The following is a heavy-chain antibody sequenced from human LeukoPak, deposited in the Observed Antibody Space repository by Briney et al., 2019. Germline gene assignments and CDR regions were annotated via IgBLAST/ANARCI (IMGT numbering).Heavy chain of an antibody. CDR1: GYTFTSYD. V-gene: IGHV1-8*01. J-gene: IGHJ5*02. CDR2: MNPKSGNT. Sequence: ASVKASCRASGYTFTSYDINWVRQATGQGREWMGWMNPKSGNTVHAQKFQGRVTMTRNTSISTAYMELSSLRSEDTAVYYCARDSYGSGSSRFDPWGQGTLVTVSS. CDR3: ARDSYGSGSSRFDP. D-gene: IGHD3-10*01.